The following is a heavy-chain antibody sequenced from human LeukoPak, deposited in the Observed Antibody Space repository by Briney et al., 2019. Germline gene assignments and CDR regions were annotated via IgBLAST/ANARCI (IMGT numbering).Heavy chain of an antibody. Sequence: SVKVSFKASGFTFTSSAVQWVRQARGQRLEWIGWIVVGSGNTNCAQKFQERVTITRDMSTSTAYMELSSLRSEDTAVYYCARDGGPIVVVPAAMSLFYYYGVDVWGQGTTVTVSS. V-gene: IGHV1-58*01. CDR3: ARDGGPIVVVPAAMSLFYYYGVDV. J-gene: IGHJ6*02. D-gene: IGHD2-2*01. CDR2: IVVGSGNT. CDR1: GFTFTSSA.